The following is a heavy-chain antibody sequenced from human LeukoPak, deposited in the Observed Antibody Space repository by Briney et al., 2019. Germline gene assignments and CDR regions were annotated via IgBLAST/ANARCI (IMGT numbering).Heavy chain of an antibody. D-gene: IGHD2-21*01. J-gene: IGHJ6*03. CDR3: ARGVAVGMSTPTLYYYMDV. CDR2: IIPIFGTA. Sequence: GASVKVSCKASGGTFSSYAISWVRQAPGQGLEWMGRIIPIFGTANYAQKFQGRVTITTDESTSTAYMELSSLRSEDTAVYYCARGVAVGMSTPTLYYYMDVWGKRTTVTVSS. CDR1: GGTFSSYA. V-gene: IGHV1-69*05.